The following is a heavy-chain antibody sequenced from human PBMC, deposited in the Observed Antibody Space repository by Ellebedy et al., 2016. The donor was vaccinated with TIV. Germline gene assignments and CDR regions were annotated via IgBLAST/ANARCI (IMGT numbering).Heavy chain of an antibody. CDR2: TYYRSKWSI. CDR1: GDSVSSNNAA. V-gene: IGHV6-1*01. D-gene: IGHD4-17*01. Sequence: SQTLSLTCAISGDSVSSNNAAWNWIRQSPSGGLEWLGRTYYRSKWSIDYAVSLRSRITINSDTSKNQFSLQLNSVTPEDTAVYYCARHTYVGDKNWLDPWGQGTLVTVSS. CDR3: ARHTYVGDKNWLDP. J-gene: IGHJ5*02.